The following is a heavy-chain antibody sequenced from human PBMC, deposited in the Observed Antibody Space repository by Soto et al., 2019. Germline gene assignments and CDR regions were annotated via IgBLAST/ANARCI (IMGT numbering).Heavy chain of an antibody. CDR2: ISIHNGNT. D-gene: IGHD1-1*01. V-gene: IGHV1-18*04. J-gene: IGHJ6*03. CDR3: ARMTTLDNSHYYMDV. CDR1: GYTFNSYG. Sequence: QAQLLQSGGELKKSGASVKVSCKASGYTFNSYGISWLRQAPGQGLEWMAWISIHNGNTNFAQKFQGRVTLTTDTSTSTANMELRSLRSDDTAVYYSARMTTLDNSHYYMDVWGKGTTVTVSS.